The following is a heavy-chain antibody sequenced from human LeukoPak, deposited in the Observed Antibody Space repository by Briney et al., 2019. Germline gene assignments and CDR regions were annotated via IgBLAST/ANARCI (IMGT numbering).Heavy chain of an antibody. CDR1: GYTFTSYD. V-gene: IGHV1-8*01. CDR3: ARGPGYSGYEAPNDY. Sequence: ASVKVSCKASGYTFTSYDINWVRQATGQGLEWMGWINPNSGGTNYAQKFQGWGTITRTTSISTAYMELSSLRSEDTAVYYCARGPGYSGYEAPNDYWPQGPLVTVSS. D-gene: IGHD5-12*01. CDR2: INPNSGGT. J-gene: IGHJ4*02.